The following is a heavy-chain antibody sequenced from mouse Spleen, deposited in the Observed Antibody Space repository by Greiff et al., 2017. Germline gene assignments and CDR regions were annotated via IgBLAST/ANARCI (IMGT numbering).Heavy chain of an antibody. Sequence: EVKLVESGGGLVQPGGSLKLSCATSGFTFSDYYMYWVRQTPEKRLEWVAYISNGGGSTYYPDTVKGRFTISRDNAKNTLYLQMSRLKSEDTAMYYCARRGNSYAMDYWGQGTSVTVSS. J-gene: IGHJ4*01. V-gene: IGHV5-12*02. CDR2: ISNGGGST. D-gene: IGHD2-1*01. CDR3: ARRGNSYAMDY. CDR1: GFTFSDYY.